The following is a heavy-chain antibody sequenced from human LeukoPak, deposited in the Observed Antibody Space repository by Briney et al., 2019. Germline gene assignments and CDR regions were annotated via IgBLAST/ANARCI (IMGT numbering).Heavy chain of an antibody. V-gene: IGHV1-18*01. Sequence: ASVKVSCKASGYTFTSYGISWVRQAPGQGLEWMGWISAYNGNTNYAQKLQGRVTMTTDTSTSTAYMELRSLRSDDTAVYYCASIGQGSGYDPARDYYHGMDVWGQGTTVTVSS. CDR3: ASIGQGSGYDPARDYYHGMDV. CDR2: ISAYNGNT. D-gene: IGHD5-12*01. J-gene: IGHJ6*02. CDR1: GYTFTSYG.